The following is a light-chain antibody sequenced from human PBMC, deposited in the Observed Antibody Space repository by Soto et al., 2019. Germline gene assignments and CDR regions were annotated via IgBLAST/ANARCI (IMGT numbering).Light chain of an antibody. J-gene: IGKJ2*01. CDR3: QSYNDWPFT. CDR1: GSLSTY. V-gene: IGKV3-15*01. CDR2: GAS. Sequence: EIVMTQSPAPLSVSPGERVTLSCRTSGSLSTYLAWYQQKPGQAPRLLIYGASTKATGIPARFSGSGSATDFTLTISSLQSEDFAVYYCQSYNDWPFTFGQGTKLEI.